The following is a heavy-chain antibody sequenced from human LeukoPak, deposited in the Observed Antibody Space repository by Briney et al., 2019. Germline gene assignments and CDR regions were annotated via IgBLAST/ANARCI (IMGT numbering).Heavy chain of an antibody. CDR2: IYYSGST. V-gene: IGHV4-28*03. Sequence: SETLSLTCTVSGYSISSSNWWGWIRQPPGKGLEWIGYIYYSGSTNYNPSLKSRVTISVDTSKNQFSLKLSSVTAADTAVYYCARVGTGYGSGSYSPNYIDYWGQGTLVTVSS. CDR3: ARVGTGYGSGSYSPNYIDY. D-gene: IGHD3-10*01. CDR1: GYSISSSNW. J-gene: IGHJ4*02.